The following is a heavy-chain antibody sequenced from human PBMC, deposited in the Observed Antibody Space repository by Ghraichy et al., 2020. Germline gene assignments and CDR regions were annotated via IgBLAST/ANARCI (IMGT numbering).Heavy chain of an antibody. CDR1: GGSFSGYY. J-gene: IGHJ5*02. D-gene: IGHD3-9*01. Sequence: SETLSLTCAVYGGSFSGYYWSWIRQPPGKGLEWIGEINHSGSTNYNPSLKSRVTISVDTSKNQFSLKLSSVTAADTAVYYCARFRSYYDILTGFSASWFDPWGQGTLVTVSS. CDR3: ARFRSYYDILTGFSASWFDP. V-gene: IGHV4-34*01. CDR2: INHSGST.